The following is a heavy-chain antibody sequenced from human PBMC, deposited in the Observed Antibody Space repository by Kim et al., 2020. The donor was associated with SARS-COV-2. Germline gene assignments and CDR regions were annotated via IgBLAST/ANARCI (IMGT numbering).Heavy chain of an antibody. CDR3: ARDPVSRDAYNFDC. CDR2: LYYSGKT. Sequence: SETLSLTCTVSGGSVSSNTNYWGWIRQPPGMALEWIGTLYYSGKTYYNPSLKSRVTISLDTSKNQFSLKLSSVTAADTAVYFCARDPVSRDAYNFDCWGQETLVTVST. CDR1: GGSVSSNTNY. V-gene: IGHV4-39*07. J-gene: IGHJ4*02. D-gene: IGHD3-16*01.